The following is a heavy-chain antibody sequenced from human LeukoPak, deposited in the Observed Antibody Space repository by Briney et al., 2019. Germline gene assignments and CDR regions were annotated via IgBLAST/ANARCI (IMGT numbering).Heavy chain of an antibody. Sequence: PGGSLRLSCVASGFPFSSYWMTWVRQAPGKGLEWVSGISGSSSSSYYADSVKGRFTISRDYSNNTVYLQMNSLRAEDTAVYYCVKEGEVVITHRFDSWGQGTLVTVSS. CDR1: GFPFSSYW. V-gene: IGHV3-23*01. D-gene: IGHD3-22*01. CDR3: VKEGEVVITHRFDS. J-gene: IGHJ4*02. CDR2: ISGSSSSS.